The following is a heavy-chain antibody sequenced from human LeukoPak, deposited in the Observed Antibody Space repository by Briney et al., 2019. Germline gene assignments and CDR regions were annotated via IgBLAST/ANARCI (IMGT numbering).Heavy chain of an antibody. CDR3: ARDKVANYYDSSGYSDY. Sequence: PGGSLRLSCAASGFTFSSYWMSWVRQAPGKGLEWVANIKQDGSEKYYVDSVEGRFTISRDNAKNSLYLQMNSLRAEDTAVYYCARDKVANYYDSSGYSDYWGQGTLVTVSS. D-gene: IGHD3-22*01. CDR1: GFTFSSYW. CDR2: IKQDGSEK. J-gene: IGHJ4*02. V-gene: IGHV3-7*01.